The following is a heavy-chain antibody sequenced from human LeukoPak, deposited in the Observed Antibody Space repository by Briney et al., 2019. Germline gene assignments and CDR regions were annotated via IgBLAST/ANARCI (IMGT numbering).Heavy chain of an antibody. CDR3: TKSDGSGLIRI. Sequence: SETLSLTCTVSGDSLTGYYWGWIRQPPGKGLEWIGNIYYTGNTYYNPSLKSRGTISLDTSKNQFSLKVISMTAADTAVYYCTKSDGSGLIRICGRGTMVTVSS. CDR1: GDSLTGYY. V-gene: IGHV4-39*07. CDR2: IYYTGNT. J-gene: IGHJ3*02. D-gene: IGHD3-22*01.